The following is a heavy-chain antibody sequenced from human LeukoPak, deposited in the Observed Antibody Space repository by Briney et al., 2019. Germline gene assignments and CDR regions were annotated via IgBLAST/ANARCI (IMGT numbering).Heavy chain of an antibody. CDR2: INHSGST. D-gene: IGHD2-8*01. Sequence: SETLSLTCAVYGGSFSGYYWSWIHQPPGKGLEWIGEINHSGSTNYNPSLKSRVTISVDTSKNQFSLKLSSVTAADTAVYYCARERRWDIVLMVYAPYNWFDPWGQGTLVTVSS. J-gene: IGHJ5*02. V-gene: IGHV4-34*01. CDR1: GGSFSGYY. CDR3: ARERRWDIVLMVYAPYNWFDP.